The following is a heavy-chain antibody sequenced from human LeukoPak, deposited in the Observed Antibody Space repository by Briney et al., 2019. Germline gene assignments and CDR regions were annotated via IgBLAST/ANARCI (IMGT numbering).Heavy chain of an antibody. CDR1: GFTFSDYA. J-gene: IGHJ4*02. CDR3: AKDRAARIDY. V-gene: IGHV3-23*01. CDR2: LSGSGAGT. Sequence: GGSLRLSCAASGFTFSDYALGWVRQAPGRGLEWVATLSGSGAGTYYSDSVQGRFTISRDNSKRTLFLQMNSLRAEDTAFYYCAKDRAARIDYWGQGTLVTVSS. D-gene: IGHD6-6*01.